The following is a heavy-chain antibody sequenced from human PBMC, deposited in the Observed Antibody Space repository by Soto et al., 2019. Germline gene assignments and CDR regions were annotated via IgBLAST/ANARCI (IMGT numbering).Heavy chain of an antibody. D-gene: IGHD2-15*01. V-gene: IGHV3-30*03. CDR1: GLTFSNYG. J-gene: IGHJ6*02. CDR2: ISNDGSNK. Sequence: PGWCLRISCVVPGLTFSNYGMHRLRQAPDKGLEWVAVISNDGSNKNFADSVKGRFTISRDNSKNTVYLQMNSLRAEDTAVYYCARGFCSGGSCYSYSSGMDICALEITVPVSS. CDR3: ARGFCSGGSCYSYSSGMDI.